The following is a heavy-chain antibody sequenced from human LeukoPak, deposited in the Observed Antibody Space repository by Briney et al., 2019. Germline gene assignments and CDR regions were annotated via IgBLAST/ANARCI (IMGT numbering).Heavy chain of an antibody. Sequence: PGPALVKPTQTLTLTCTFSGFSLSTAGMCVSWIRPPPGKALEWLARIDWDGDTYYSRSLETRLSISKDTSKNQVVLRMTRVDPVDTATYYCARIIGTSTNFYYFDSWGQGILVTVSS. V-gene: IGHV2-70*11. CDR3: ARIIGTSTNFYYFDS. J-gene: IGHJ4*02. CDR2: IDWDGDT. D-gene: IGHD2-8*01. CDR1: GFSLSTAGMC.